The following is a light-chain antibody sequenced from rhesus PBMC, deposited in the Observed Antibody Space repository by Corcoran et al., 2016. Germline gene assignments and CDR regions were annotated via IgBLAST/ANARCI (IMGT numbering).Light chain of an antibody. J-gene: IGKJ1*01. V-gene: IGKV3-24*01. Sequence: EIVMTQSPATLSLSPGERATLSCRASQSVSSSLAWYQQKPGQAPRLLTYGASSRATGIPDRLSGSGTGTDFTLTISGLEPEDVAVYYCLQPSNWPRTFGQGTKVEI. CDR2: GAS. CDR3: LQPSNWPRT. CDR1: QSVSSS.